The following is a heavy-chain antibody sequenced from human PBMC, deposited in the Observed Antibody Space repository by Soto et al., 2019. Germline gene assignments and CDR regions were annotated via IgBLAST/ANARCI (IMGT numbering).Heavy chain of an antibody. CDR2: IKSKKDGGTI. D-gene: IGHD2-15*01. CDR3: TAETYCGGGSYPEY. V-gene: IGHV3-15*01. Sequence: EVQLVESGGGLVEPGGSLRLTCAVSGAPFSGHWMSWVRQAPGKGLEWVARIKSKKDGGTIEYAAPVKGRLTISRDDARNTLYLQMNSLKTEDTAIYYCTAETYCGGGSYPEYWGQGTLVTVSS. J-gene: IGHJ4*02. CDR1: GAPFSGHW.